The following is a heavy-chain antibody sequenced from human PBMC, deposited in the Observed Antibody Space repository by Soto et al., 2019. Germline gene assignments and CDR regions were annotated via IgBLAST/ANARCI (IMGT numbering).Heavy chain of an antibody. CDR3: AKAAMIVVVMEGFFDF. CDR1: GFTFITYG. Sequence: GGSLRLSCAASGFTFITYGMHWVRQTPGKGLEWVAVISYDGSNNYYADSVKGRFTISRDNSKNTLYLQMNSLRAEDTAVYYCAKAAMIVVVMEGFFDFWGQGTLVTVSS. D-gene: IGHD3-22*01. V-gene: IGHV3-30*18. J-gene: IGHJ4*02. CDR2: ISYDGSNN.